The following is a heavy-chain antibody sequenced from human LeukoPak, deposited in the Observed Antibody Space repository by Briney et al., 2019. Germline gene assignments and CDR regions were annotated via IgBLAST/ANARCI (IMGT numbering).Heavy chain of an antibody. V-gene: IGHV4-61*02. J-gene: IGHJ3*02. CDR2: IYTSGST. CDR1: GGSISSGSYY. D-gene: IGHD3-10*01. Sequence: SQTLSLTCTVSGGSISSGSYYWSWIRQPAGKGLEWIGRIYTSGSTNYNPSLKSRVTISVDTSKNQFSLKLSSVTAADTAVYYFGRTPLPRGAFDIWGQGTMVTVSS. CDR3: GRTPLPRGAFDI.